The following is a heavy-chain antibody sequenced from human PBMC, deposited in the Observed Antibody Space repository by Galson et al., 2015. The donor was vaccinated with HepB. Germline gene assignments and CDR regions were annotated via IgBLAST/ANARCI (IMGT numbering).Heavy chain of an antibody. CDR1: GFTLSNAW. Sequence: SLRLSCAASGFTLSNAWMNWVRQAPGKGLEWDGRIKNKNDGGTTDYAAPVKGRFIVSRDDSRNTLYLHMNRLKTEDTAVYYCASGDSSSWYGDFDNWGQGTLVTVSS. CDR3: ASGDSSSWYGDFDN. D-gene: IGHD6-13*01. CDR2: IKNKNDGGTT. J-gene: IGHJ4*02. V-gene: IGHV3-15*07.